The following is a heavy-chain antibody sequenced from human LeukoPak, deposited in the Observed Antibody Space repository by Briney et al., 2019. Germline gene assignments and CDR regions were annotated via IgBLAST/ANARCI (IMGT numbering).Heavy chain of an antibody. J-gene: IGHJ5*02. Sequence: SETLSLTCTVSGGSIRSSSYYWGWIRQPPGEGLGWIGSIYYSGSTYYNPSLTSRVTISVDTANYQFSLKLSSVTAADTAVYYCARPRGVPAAPGANWFDPWGQGTLVTVSS. CDR3: ARPRGVPAAPGANWFDP. D-gene: IGHD2-2*01. CDR1: GGSIRSSSYY. V-gene: IGHV4-39*01. CDR2: IYYSGST.